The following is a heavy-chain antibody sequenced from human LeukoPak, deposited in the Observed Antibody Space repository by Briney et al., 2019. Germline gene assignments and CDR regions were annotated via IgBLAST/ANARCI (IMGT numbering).Heavy chain of an antibody. Sequence: GESLKISCKGSGYSFTSYWIGWVRQMPGKGLEWMGIIYPGDSDTRYSPSFQGQVTISADKSISTAYPQWSSLKASDTAMYYCARSGYDFHDAFDIWGQGTMVTVSS. D-gene: IGHD5-12*01. CDR2: IYPGDSDT. V-gene: IGHV5-51*01. CDR3: ARSGYDFHDAFDI. CDR1: GYSFTSYW. J-gene: IGHJ3*02.